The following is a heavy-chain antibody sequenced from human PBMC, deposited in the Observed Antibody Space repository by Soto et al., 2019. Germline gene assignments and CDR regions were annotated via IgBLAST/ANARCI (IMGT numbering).Heavy chain of an antibody. J-gene: IGHJ6*03. CDR2: INDSGNI. V-gene: IGHV4-34*01. D-gene: IGHD3-10*01. Sequence: ASETLSLTCAVYGGSFSGYQWTWIRPTPGKGLEWIGEINDSGNINYNPSLKSRVTILVDTAKKQISLKLSSVTAADTAVYYCARGLILWFGELSRRGGYYYYMDVWGKGTTVTVSS. CDR1: GGSFSGYQ. CDR3: ARGLILWFGELSRRGGYYYYMDV.